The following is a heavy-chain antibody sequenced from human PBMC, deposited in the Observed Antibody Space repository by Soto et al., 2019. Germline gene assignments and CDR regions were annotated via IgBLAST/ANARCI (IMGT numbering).Heavy chain of an antibody. D-gene: IGHD2-15*01. Sequence: QVQLVQSGAEVKKPGASVKLSCRTSGDTFTHYYIHWVRQAPGQGLEWLAIINPASGSTNYAQDFQGRVTLTMDTSTTTVYMELSGLRAEDTAIFYCARDVAAGDHWGQGTLVTVSS. CDR2: INPASGST. CDR1: GDTFTHYY. V-gene: IGHV1-46*01. J-gene: IGHJ4*02. CDR3: ARDVAAGDH.